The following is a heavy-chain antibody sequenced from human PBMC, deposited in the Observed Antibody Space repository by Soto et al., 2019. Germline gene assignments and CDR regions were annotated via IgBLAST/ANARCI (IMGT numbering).Heavy chain of an antibody. Sequence: GGSLRLSCAASGFTFSIYGMHWVRQAPGKGLEWVADICSSSSNIYYADSVKGRFTISRDNAKNSLYLQMNSLRDEDTAVYYCAISAFDIWGQGTMVTVSS. CDR3: AISAFDI. J-gene: IGHJ3*02. V-gene: IGHV3-48*02. D-gene: IGHD3-3*02. CDR1: GFTFSIYG. CDR2: ICSSSSNI.